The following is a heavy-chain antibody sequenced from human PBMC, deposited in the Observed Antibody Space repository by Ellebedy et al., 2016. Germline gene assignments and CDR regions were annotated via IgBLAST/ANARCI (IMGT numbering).Heavy chain of an antibody. CDR2: ISGGGDST. V-gene: IGHV3-23*01. CDR3: TSPKDV. Sequence: GESLKISXAASGFTFSTYAMPWVRQAPGKGLEWVSGISGGGDSTYYADSVKGRFTISRDNSKNTLYLQVNSLRAEDTAVYYCTSPKDVWGKGTTVTVSS. CDR1: GFTFSTYA. J-gene: IGHJ6*04.